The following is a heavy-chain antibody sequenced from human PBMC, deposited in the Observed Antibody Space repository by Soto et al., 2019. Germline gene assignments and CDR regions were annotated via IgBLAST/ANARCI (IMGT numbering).Heavy chain of an antibody. CDR3: ASRQLIATGGLDY. D-gene: IGHD2-8*01. CDR2: IACDDDK. V-gene: IGHV2-70*04. Sequence: SGHTLVHPQQPLTLSCTFSVFSLSTHAMRVTGIGQPPGKPLEWLARIACDDDKFYSTTLSTRLTVPDDTSKNQGGLAISHMYPVAAATYYCASRQLIATGGLDYWGQGTMVTVYS. CDR1: VFSLSTHAMR. J-gene: IGHJ4*02.